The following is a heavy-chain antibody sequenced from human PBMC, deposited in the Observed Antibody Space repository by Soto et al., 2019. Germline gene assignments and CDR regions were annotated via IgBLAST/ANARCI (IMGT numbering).Heavy chain of an antibody. CDR1: GGSFSGYY. D-gene: IGHD2-15*01. V-gene: IGHV4-34*01. CDR3: ASYHCSGGSCNYMDV. CDR2: INHSGST. J-gene: IGHJ6*03. Sequence: SETLSLTCAVYGGSFSGYYWSWIRQPPGKGLEWIGEINHSGSTNYNPSLKSRVTISVDTSKNQFSLKLSSVTAADTAVYYCASYHCSGGSCNYMDVWDKGTTVTVSS.